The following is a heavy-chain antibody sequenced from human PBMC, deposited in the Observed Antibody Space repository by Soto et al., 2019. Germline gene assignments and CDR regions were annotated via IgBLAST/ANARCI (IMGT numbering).Heavy chain of an antibody. CDR1: GFTFAGYA. CDR2: ISDTGGST. CDR3: VKGWGYSYGVFDY. D-gene: IGHD5-18*01. V-gene: IGHV3-23*01. Sequence: GGSLRLSCAASGFTFAGYAMSWVRQAPGKGLEWVSGISDTGGSTYYADSVRGRFTISRHNSKNTLYLHINSLRADDTAVYYCVKGWGYSYGVFDYWGQGTLVTVSS. J-gene: IGHJ4*02.